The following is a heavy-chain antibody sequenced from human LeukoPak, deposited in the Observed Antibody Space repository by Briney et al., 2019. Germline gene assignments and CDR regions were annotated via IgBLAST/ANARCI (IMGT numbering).Heavy chain of an antibody. Sequence: ASVKVPCKASGYSLTDYYMHWVRQAPGQGLEWMGWINPNSGATDSAQKFQGRVTMTRDTSISTAYMELSRLTSDDTAEYYCASTRDDNNLHATYYYYFVYWGQGTLVTVSS. CDR1: GYSLTDYY. CDR3: ASTRDDNNLHATYYYYFVY. CDR2: INPNSGAT. V-gene: IGHV1-2*02. J-gene: IGHJ4*02. D-gene: IGHD2-15*01.